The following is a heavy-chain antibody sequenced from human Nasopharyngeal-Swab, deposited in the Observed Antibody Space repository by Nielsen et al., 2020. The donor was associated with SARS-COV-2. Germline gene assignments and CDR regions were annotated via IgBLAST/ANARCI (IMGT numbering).Heavy chain of an antibody. V-gene: IGHV4-59*01. D-gene: IGHD3/OR15-3a*01. CDR2: IYYSGST. CDR1: DGSMNSYY. CDR3: ARTDPSTWTHDAFDL. J-gene: IGHJ3*01. Sequence: SETLSLTCSVSDGSMNSYYWNWIRQSPGKGLEWIGHIYYSGSTTYNPSLKDRVTISVETSENQFSLELSSVTAADTAVYYCARTDPSTWTHDAFDLWGQGTMVTVSS.